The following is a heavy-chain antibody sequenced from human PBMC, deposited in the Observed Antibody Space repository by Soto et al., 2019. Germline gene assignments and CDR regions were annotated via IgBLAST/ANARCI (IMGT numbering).Heavy chain of an antibody. CDR1: GYTFTGYY. V-gene: IGHV1-2*04. CDR2: INPNSGGT. CDR3: ARGEQQLDDNWFDP. J-gene: IGHJ5*02. D-gene: IGHD6-13*01. Sequence: ASVKVSCKASGYTFTGYYMHWVRQAPGQRLEWMGWINPNSGGTNYAQKFQGWVTMTRDASISTAYMELSRLRSDDTAVYYCARGEQQLDDNWFDPWGQGTLVTVSS.